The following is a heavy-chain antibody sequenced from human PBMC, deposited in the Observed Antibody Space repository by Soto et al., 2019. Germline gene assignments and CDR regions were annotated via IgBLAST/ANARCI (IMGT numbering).Heavy chain of an antibody. D-gene: IGHD5-12*01. V-gene: IGHV1-69*01. CDR1: GGTFSSYA. J-gene: IGHJ4*02. CDR3: ARDSVPGRWLQLLLDY. CDR2: IIPIFGTA. Sequence: QVQLVQSGAEVKKPGSSVKVSCKASGGTFSSYAISWVRQAPGQGLEWMGGIIPIFGTANYAQKFQGRVTITADESTSTAYMELSNLRSEDTAVYYCARDSVPGRWLQLLLDYWDQGTLVTVSS.